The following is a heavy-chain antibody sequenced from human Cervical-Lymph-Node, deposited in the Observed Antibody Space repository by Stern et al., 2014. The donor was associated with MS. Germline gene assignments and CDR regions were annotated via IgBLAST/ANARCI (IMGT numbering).Heavy chain of an antibody. CDR3: ARGTHCSGGSCYSSDYFDY. V-gene: IGHV3-13*01. CDR2: IGTAGDT. Sequence: EVQLVESGGGLVQPGGSLRLSCAASGFTFSSYDMHWVRQATAKGLEWVSAIGTAGDTYYPGSVKGRFTISRENAKNSLYLQMNSLRAGDTAVYYCARGTHCSGGSCYSSDYFDYWGQGTLVTVSS. CDR1: GFTFSSYD. J-gene: IGHJ4*02. D-gene: IGHD2-15*01.